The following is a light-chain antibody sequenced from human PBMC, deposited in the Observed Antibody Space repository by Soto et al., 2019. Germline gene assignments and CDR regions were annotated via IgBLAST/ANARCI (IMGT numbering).Light chain of an antibody. CDR3: QKYNSVPVT. CDR2: AAS. V-gene: IGKV1-27*01. J-gene: IGKJ1*01. CDR1: QGIRNY. Sequence: DIQMTQSPSSLSASVGDRVTITCRASQGIRNYLAWYQQRPGKVPKLLIYAASTLQSGVPSRFSGSGSGTDFTLTISSLQPEDVATYYCQKYNSVPVTFGQGTKVEIK.